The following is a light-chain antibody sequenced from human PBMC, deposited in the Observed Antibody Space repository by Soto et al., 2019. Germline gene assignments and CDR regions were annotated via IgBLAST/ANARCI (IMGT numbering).Light chain of an antibody. Sequence: DIVMTQSPVTLSVSPGERATLSCRASQSVNSNLAWYQQKPGQAPRLLIYAASSRATGIPARFSASGTGTDFTLTISDVQPEDFAVYYCHQRQSWPRTFGQGTKVDIK. J-gene: IGKJ1*01. CDR3: HQRQSWPRT. V-gene: IGKV3D-15*01. CDR2: AAS. CDR1: QSVNSN.